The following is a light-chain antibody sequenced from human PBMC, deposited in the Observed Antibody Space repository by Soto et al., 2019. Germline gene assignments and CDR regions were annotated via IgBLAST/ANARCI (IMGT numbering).Light chain of an antibody. CDR2: AAS. J-gene: IGKJ3*01. V-gene: IGKV1-39*01. Sequence: DIQMTQSPSSLSASVGDRVTITCRASQTIIRYLNWYQQKPGRAPNLLIYAASSLQSGVPSRFSGSGSGTEFTLTISILQPEDFATYYCQQSYGTLFTFGPGTKVEIK. CDR3: QQSYGTLFT. CDR1: QTIIRY.